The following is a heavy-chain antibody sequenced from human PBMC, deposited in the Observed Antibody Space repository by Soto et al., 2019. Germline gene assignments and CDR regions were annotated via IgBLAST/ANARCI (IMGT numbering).Heavy chain of an antibody. CDR1: GFTVSSNY. V-gene: IGHV3-53*01. CDR2: IYSGGSP. D-gene: IGHD3-10*01. J-gene: IGHJ6*02. Sequence: GGSLRLSCAASGFTVSSNYMRWVRQAPGKGLEWVSAIYSGGSPYYADSVKGRFTISRDNSKNSLYLQMNSLRAGDTAVYYCARDAVLLWFVEFLLYGMDVWGQGTTVTVSS. CDR3: ARDAVLLWFVEFLLYGMDV.